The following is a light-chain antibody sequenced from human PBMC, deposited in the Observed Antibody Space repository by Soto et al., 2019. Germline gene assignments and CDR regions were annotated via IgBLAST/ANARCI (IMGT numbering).Light chain of an antibody. CDR1: QSISSY. V-gene: IGKV1-39*01. CDR2: AAS. Sequence: DIQMTQSPSSLSASVGDRVTITCRASQSISSYLNWYQQKPGKAPRLLIYAASSLQSGVPSKFSGRGSGTDFTLTISTRQPEDFATYSFQQSYSTPYTFGQGTRLEIK. J-gene: IGKJ2*01. CDR3: QQSYSTPYT.